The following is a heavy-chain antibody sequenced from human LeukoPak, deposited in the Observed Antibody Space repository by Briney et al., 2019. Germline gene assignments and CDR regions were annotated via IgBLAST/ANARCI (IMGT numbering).Heavy chain of an antibody. J-gene: IGHJ4*02. Sequence: PGGSLRLSFSVYGFTFSSHPMNWVRQAPGKGLEWVSSISSRSSYIYYADSVKGRFPISRDNANIPLYLQLNSLQPQPTLVYYFVSLRTVLHSCTGRSCDYWGQGTLVTVSS. CDR1: GFTFSSHP. V-gene: IGHV3-21*03. CDR2: ISSRSSYI. CDR3: VSLRTVLHSCTGRSCDY. D-gene: IGHD2-15*01.